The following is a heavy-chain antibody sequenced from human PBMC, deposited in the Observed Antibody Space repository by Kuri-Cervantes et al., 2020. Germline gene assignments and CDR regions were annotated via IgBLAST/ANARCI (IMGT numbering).Heavy chain of an antibody. V-gene: IGHV3-33*01. Sequence: GGSLRLSCAASGFTFSSYGMHWVRQAPGKGLEWVAVIWYDGSNKYYADSVKGRFTISRDNSMSTLYLQMNSLRVEDTAAYYCVRGPRLAVDIIDYWGQGTLVTVSS. J-gene: IGHJ4*02. CDR2: IWYDGSNK. CDR1: GFTFSSYG. D-gene: IGHD6-19*01. CDR3: VRGPRLAVDIIDY.